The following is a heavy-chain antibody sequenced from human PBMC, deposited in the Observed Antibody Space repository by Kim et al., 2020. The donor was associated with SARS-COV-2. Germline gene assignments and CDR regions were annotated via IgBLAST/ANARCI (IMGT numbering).Heavy chain of an antibody. V-gene: IGHV4-31*02. J-gene: IGHJ4*02. Sequence: LKSRVTISVDTSKNQFSLKLSSVTAADTAVYYCARVQGVFWSGYYPYFDYWGQRTLVTVSS. CDR3: ARVQGVFWSGYYPYFDY. D-gene: IGHD3-3*01.